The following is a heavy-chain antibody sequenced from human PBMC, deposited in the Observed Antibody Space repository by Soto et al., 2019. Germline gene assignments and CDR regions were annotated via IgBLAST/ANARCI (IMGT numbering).Heavy chain of an antibody. CDR2: ISYDGSNK. V-gene: IGHV3-30*18. D-gene: IGHD6-6*01. CDR1: GFTFSSYG. CDR3: AKDEAQSSSRPDYYGMDV. J-gene: IGHJ6*02. Sequence: MRLSCAASGFTFSSYGMHWVRQAPGKGLEWVAVISYDGSNKYYADSVKGRFTISRDNSKNTLYLQMNSLRAEDTAVYYCAKDEAQSSSRPDYYGMDVWGQGTTVTVSS.